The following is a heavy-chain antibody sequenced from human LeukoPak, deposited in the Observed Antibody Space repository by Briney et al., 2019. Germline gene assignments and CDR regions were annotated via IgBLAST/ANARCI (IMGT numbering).Heavy chain of an antibody. CDR3: ARWFGEPPHLDY. J-gene: IGHJ4*02. Sequence: PGGSLRLSCAASGFTFSSYAVSWVRQASGKGLEWVSAISGSGGDTFYADSVKGRFSISRDNSENRVFLQMNSLRAEDTAMYYCARWFGEPPHLDYWGQGTLVTVSS. V-gene: IGHV3-23*01. D-gene: IGHD3-10*01. CDR2: ISGSGGDT. CDR1: GFTFSSYA.